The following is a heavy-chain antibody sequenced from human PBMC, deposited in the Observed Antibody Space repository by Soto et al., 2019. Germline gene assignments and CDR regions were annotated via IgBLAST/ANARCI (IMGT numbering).Heavy chain of an antibody. Sequence: GGSLRLSCAASGFTFSSYAMHWVRQAPGKGLEWVAVISYDGSNKYYADSVKGRFTISRDNSKNTLYLQMNSLRAEDTAVYYCARDSRITIFGVGIDPRGGMDVWGQGTTVTVS. CDR1: GFTFSSYA. CDR2: ISYDGSNK. V-gene: IGHV3-30-3*01. D-gene: IGHD3-3*01. J-gene: IGHJ6*02. CDR3: ARDSRITIFGVGIDPRGGMDV.